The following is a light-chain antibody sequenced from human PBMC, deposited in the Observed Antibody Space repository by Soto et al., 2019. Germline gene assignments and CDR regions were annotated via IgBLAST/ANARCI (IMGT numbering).Light chain of an antibody. Sequence: EIVMTQSPATLSVSPGERATLSCRASQSVGTYLAWYQQKPGQAPRLLIYGASTRAAGISSRFSGGGSGTEFTLTISSLQSEDFAIYYFQQYNDWPRTFGQGTKVGIK. CDR1: QSVGTY. V-gene: IGKV3-15*01. CDR2: GAS. J-gene: IGKJ1*01. CDR3: QQYNDWPRT.